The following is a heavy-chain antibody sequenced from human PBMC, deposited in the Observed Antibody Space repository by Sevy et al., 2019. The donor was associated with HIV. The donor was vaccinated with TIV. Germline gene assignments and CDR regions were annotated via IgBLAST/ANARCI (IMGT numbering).Heavy chain of an antibody. CDR3: ATQQMTTVISYDY. Sequence: ASVQVSCKVSGYTLTELSMHWVRQAPGKGLEWMGGFDPEDGETIYAQKLQGRVTMTQDKSTDTADMELSSLRSEDTAVYYCATQQMTTVISYDYWGQGTRVTVSS. J-gene: IGHJ4*02. CDR2: FDPEDGET. CDR1: GYTLTELS. D-gene: IGHD4-17*01. V-gene: IGHV1-24*01.